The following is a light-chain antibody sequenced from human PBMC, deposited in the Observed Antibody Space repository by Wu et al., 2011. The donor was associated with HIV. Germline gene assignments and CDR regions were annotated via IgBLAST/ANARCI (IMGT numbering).Light chain of an antibody. CDR2: ATS. V-gene: IGKV3-20*01. J-gene: IGKJ5*01. CDR1: QSITSNY. Sequence: DILLTQSPGTLSLSPGERATLSCRASQSITSNYLAWYQQKPGQAPRLLVYATSNRATGIPDRISGSGSGTLFTLTISRLEPEDSAVYFCQQXVPPNFGQGTRLEI. CDR3: QQXVPPN.